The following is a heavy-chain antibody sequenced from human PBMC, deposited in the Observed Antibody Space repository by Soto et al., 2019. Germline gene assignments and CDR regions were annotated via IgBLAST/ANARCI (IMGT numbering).Heavy chain of an antibody. J-gene: IGHJ6*02. CDR3: ARDRRPDAPESYYNAMDV. V-gene: IGHV3-21*01. CDR1: GFTFRTYT. Sequence: KPGGSLRLSCISSGFTFRTYTMNWVRQAPGKGLEWVSGIRGFSPYTFYAESVKGRFTISRDNAKNSLFLQMNSLRAEDTAVYYCARDRRPDAPESYYNAMDVWGQGTTVTVSS. D-gene: IGHD1-1*01. CDR2: IRGFSPYT.